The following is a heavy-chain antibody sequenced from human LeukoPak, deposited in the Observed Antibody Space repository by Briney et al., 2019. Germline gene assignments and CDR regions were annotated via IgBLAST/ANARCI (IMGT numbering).Heavy chain of an antibody. D-gene: IGHD5-18*01. CDR3: ASWKVQIQLCPVYYYYGMDV. CDR1: GGTFSSYG. CDR2: IIPIFGTA. V-gene: IGHV1-69*13. Sequence: SVKVSCKASGGTFSSYGISWVRQAPGQGLEWMGGIIPIFGTANYAQKFQGRVTITADESTSTAYMELSSLRSEDTAVYYCASWKVQIQLCPVYYYYGMDVWGQGTTVTVSS. J-gene: IGHJ6*02.